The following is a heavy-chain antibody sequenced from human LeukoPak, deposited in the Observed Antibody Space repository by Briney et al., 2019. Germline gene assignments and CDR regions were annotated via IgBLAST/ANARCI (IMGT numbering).Heavy chain of an antibody. V-gene: IGHV3-23*01. CDR1: GFTFSSYA. Sequence: PGGSLRLSCAASGFTFSSYAMSWVRQAPGKGLEWVSAISGSGGSTYYADSVKGRFTISRDNSKNTLYLQMNSLGAEDSAVYYCARLRGYDYPGGYWGQGTLVTVSS. CDR2: ISGSGGST. CDR3: ARLRGYDYPGGY. D-gene: IGHD5-12*01. J-gene: IGHJ4*02.